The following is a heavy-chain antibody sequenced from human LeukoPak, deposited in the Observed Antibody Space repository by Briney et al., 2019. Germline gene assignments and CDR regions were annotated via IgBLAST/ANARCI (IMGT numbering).Heavy chain of an antibody. CDR2: ISSSSSTI. J-gene: IGHJ6*03. V-gene: IGHV3-48*01. CDR1: GFTFSSYS. CDR3: ARDLRQRYMDV. D-gene: IGHD3-16*01. Sequence: GGSLRLSCAASGFTFSSYSMNWVRQAPGRGLEWVSYISSSSSTIYYADSVKGRFTISRDNAKNSLYLQMNSLRAEDTAVYYCARDLRQRYMDVWGKGTTVTVSS.